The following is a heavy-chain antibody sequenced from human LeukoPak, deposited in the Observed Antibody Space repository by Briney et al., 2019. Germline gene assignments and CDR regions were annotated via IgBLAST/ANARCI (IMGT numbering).Heavy chain of an antibody. Sequence: TSETLSLTCTVSGGSISSYYCSWIRQHPGKGLEWIGYIYYSGSTNYNPSLKSRVTISRDWSKNQFSLKLSSVTAADTAVYYCARKRYNSGSYFLDYWGQGTLVTVSS. J-gene: IGHJ4*02. CDR1: GGSISSYY. CDR2: IYYSGST. D-gene: IGHD3-10*01. V-gene: IGHV4-59*01. CDR3: ARKRYNSGSYFLDY.